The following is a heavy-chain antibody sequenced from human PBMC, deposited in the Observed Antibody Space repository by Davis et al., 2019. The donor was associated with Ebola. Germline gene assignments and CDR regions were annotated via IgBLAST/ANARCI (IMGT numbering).Heavy chain of an antibody. J-gene: IGHJ6*04. CDR3: ARGFDIVVVVAANDYYGMDV. CDR2: ISFDESHK. CDR1: GFIFSTYV. V-gene: IGHV3-30*03. Sequence: GESLKISCSASGFIFSTYVMSWVRQAPGKGLEWVAVISFDESHKYYADSVKGRFTLSRDNSKNTLYLQMNSLRAEDTAVYYCARGFDIVVVVAANDYYGMDVWGKGTTVTVSS. D-gene: IGHD2-15*01.